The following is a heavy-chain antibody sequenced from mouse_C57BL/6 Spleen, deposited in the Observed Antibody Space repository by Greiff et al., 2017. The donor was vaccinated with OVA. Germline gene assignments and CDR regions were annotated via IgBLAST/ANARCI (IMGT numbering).Heavy chain of an antibody. J-gene: IGHJ4*01. Sequence: EVKLMESGGGLVKPGGSLKLSCAASGFTFSDYGMHWVRQAPEKGLEWVAYISSGSSTIYYADTVKGRFTISRDNAKNTLFLQMTSLRSEDTAMYYCARGDTTGLYAMDYWGQGTSVTVSS. CDR2: ISSGSSTI. CDR1: GFTFSDYG. V-gene: IGHV5-17*01. D-gene: IGHD1-1*01. CDR3: ARGDTTGLYAMDY.